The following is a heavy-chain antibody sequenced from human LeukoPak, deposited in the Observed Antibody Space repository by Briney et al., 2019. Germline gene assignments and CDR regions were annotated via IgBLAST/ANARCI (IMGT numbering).Heavy chain of an antibody. D-gene: IGHD5-18*01. CDR3: ARGPYSYGFYYFDY. J-gene: IGHJ4*02. CDR2: IIPIFATA. V-gene: IGHV1-69*13. Sequence: ASVKVSCKASGDTFNSHTISWVRQAPGQGLEWMGGIIPIFATADYAQKFQGRVTITADESTSTAYMELSSLRSEDTAVYYCARGPYSYGFYYFDYWGQGTLVTVSS. CDR1: GDTFNSHT.